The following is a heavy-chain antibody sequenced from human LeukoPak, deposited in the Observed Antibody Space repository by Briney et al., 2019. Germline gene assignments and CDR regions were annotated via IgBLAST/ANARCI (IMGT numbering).Heavy chain of an antibody. Sequence: GGSLRLSCAASGFTFRSYWVHWVRQAPGKGLVWVSRINSDGSNTNYADSVKGRFTISKDNAKNTLYLQMNSLRAEDTAIYYCARDYYGSGGYYPWGQGTLVAVSS. CDR1: GFTFRSYW. CDR3: ARDYYGSGGYYP. D-gene: IGHD3-10*01. CDR2: INSDGSNT. V-gene: IGHV3-74*01. J-gene: IGHJ5*02.